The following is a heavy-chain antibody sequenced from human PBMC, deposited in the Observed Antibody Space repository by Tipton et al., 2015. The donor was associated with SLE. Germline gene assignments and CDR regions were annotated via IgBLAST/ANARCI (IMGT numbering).Heavy chain of an antibody. CDR3: ARVDSSSWYEGYYFDY. V-gene: IGHV4-61*01. J-gene: IGHJ4*02. CDR1: GGSVSSGSYY. Sequence: TLSLTCTVSGGSVSSGSYYWSWIRQPPGKGLEWIGYIYYSGSTNYNPSLKSRVTISVDTSKNQFSLKLSSVTAADTAVYYCARVDSSSWYEGYYFDYWGQGTLVTVSS. CDR2: IYYSGST. D-gene: IGHD6-13*01.